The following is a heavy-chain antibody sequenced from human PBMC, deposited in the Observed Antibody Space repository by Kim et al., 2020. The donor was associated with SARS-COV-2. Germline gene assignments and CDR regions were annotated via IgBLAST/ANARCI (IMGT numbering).Heavy chain of an antibody. CDR2: TYYSGST. D-gene: IGHD6-13*01. CDR3: AGDKVIAVAGYYYYYGMDV. CDR1: GGSISSGDYY. J-gene: IGHJ6*02. V-gene: IGHV4-30-4*01. Sequence: SETLSLTCTVSGGSISSGDYYWSWIRQPPGKGLEWIGYTYYSGSTYYNPSLKSRVTISVDTSKNQFSVKLSSVTAADTAVYYCAGDKVIAVAGYYYYYGMDVWGQGTTVTVSS.